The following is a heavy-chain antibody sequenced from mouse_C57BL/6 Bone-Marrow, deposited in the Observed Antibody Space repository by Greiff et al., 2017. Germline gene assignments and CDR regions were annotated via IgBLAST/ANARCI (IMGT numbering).Heavy chain of an antibody. CDR2: ISGGGGNT. CDR3: ASPYYSNPFAY. Sequence: EVMLVESGGGLVKPGGSLKLSCAASGFTFSSYTMSWVRQTPEKRLEWVATISGGGGNTYYPDSVKGRFTISRDNAKNTLYLQMSSLRSEDTALYYCASPYYSNPFAYWGQGTLVTVSA. V-gene: IGHV5-9*01. CDR1: GFTFSSYT. D-gene: IGHD2-5*01. J-gene: IGHJ3*01.